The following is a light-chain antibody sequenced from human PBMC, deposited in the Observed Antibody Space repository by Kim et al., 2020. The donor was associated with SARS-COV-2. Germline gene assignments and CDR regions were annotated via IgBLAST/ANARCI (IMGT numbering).Light chain of an antibody. J-gene: IGLJ2*01. CDR3: QAWDNSTVV. CDR1: KLGDKY. V-gene: IGLV3-1*01. Sequence: SYELTQPPSVSVSPGQTANITCSGDKLGDKYACWYQQKPGQSPVLVIYQDTKRPSGIPERFSGYNYGNTATLTISGTQAMDEADYYCQAWDNSTVVFGGGTQLTVL. CDR2: QDT.